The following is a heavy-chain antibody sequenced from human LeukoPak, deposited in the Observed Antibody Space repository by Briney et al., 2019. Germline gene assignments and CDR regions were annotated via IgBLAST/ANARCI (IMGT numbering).Heavy chain of an antibody. J-gene: IGHJ4*02. Sequence: PGGSLRLSCAASGFTVGSNYMSWVRQAPGKGLEWVSVIYSDGTTYYADSVKGRFTISRDNSKNTLYLQMNSLGAEDTAVYYCAKSQGTIATYFDYWGQGSLVTV. CDR2: IYSDGTT. CDR3: AKSQGTIATYFDY. V-gene: IGHV3-53*01. D-gene: IGHD2-21*01. CDR1: GFTVGSNY.